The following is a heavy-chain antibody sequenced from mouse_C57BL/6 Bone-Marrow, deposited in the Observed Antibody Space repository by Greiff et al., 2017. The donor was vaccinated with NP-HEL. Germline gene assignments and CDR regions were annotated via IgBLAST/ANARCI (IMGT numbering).Heavy chain of an antibody. D-gene: IGHD2-3*01. V-gene: IGHV3-6*01. J-gene: IGHJ2*01. CDR2: ISYDGSN. Sequence: EVQLQESGPGLVKPSQSLSLTCSVTGYSITSGYYWNWIRQFPGNKLEWMGYISYDGSNNYNPSLKNRISITRDTSKNQFFLKLNSVTTEDTATYYCARDRRDGYYHYWGQGTTLTVSS. CDR1: GYSITSGYY. CDR3: ARDRRDGYYHY.